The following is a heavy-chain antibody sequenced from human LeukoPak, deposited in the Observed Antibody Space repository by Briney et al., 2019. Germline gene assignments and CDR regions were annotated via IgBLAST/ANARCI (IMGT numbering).Heavy chain of an antibody. Sequence: TPSETLSLTCTVSGGSITIHHWGWIRQPPGKGLEWIGSVYYSGSTNYNPSLKSRVTISVDTSKNQFSLKLSSVTAADTAVYYCARGIAAAGNFDYWGQGTLVTVSS. CDR1: GGSITIHH. J-gene: IGHJ4*02. V-gene: IGHV4-59*11. CDR2: VYYSGST. CDR3: ARGIAAAGNFDY. D-gene: IGHD6-13*01.